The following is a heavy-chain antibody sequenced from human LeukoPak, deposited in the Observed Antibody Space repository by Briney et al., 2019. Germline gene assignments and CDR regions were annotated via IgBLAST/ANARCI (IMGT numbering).Heavy chain of an antibody. D-gene: IGHD3-3*01. J-gene: IGHJ5*02. CDR2: IYYSGST. CDR3: ASDEITIFGGRNWFDP. CDR1: GGSISSYY. V-gene: IGHV4-59*12. Sequence: SETLSLTCTVSGGSISSYYWSWIRQPPGKGLEWIGYIYYSGSTNYNPSLKSRVTISVDTSKNQFSLKLSSVTAADTAVYYCASDEITIFGGRNWFDPWGQGTLVTVSS.